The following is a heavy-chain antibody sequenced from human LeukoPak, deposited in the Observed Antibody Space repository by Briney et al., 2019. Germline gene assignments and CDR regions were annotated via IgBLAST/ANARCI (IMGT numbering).Heavy chain of an antibody. V-gene: IGHV3-53*01. CDR1: GFTVSSNY. CDR2: IYSGGST. J-gene: IGHJ4*02. CDR3: ARDNTAAAGILDY. D-gene: IGHD6-13*01. Sequence: GGSLRLSCAASGFTVSSNYMSWVRQAPGKGLEWVSVIYSGGSTYYADSVKGRFTISRDNSKNTLYLQMNSLRAEDTAVYYCARDNTAAAGILDYWGQGTLVTVSS.